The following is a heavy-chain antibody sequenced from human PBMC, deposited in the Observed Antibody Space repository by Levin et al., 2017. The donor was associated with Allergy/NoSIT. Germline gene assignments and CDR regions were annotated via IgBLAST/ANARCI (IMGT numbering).Heavy chain of an antibody. CDR2: INPDSGST. J-gene: IGHJ4*02. D-gene: IGHD2-2*01. V-gene: IGHV1-46*03. CDR3: TRGQVPGARRLDS. Sequence: GESLKISCKASGYTFTSYYIHWMRQAPGQGLEWMGIINPDSGSTTYARKFQGRVTMTQDTSTSTVYMELSSLRSEDTAFYYCTRGQVPGARRLDSWGQGTLVTVSS. CDR1: GYTFTSYY.